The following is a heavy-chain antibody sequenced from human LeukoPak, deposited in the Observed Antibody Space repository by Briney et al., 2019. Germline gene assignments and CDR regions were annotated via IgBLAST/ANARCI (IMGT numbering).Heavy chain of an antibody. J-gene: IGHJ4*02. CDR1: GFTFSSYW. CDR3: ARDLRGDLYYYDSSGYQPLDY. CDR2: INSDGSST. D-gene: IGHD3-22*01. Sequence: PGGSLRLSCAASGFTFSSYWMHWVRQAPGKGLVWVSRINSDGSSTSYADSVKGRFTTSRDNAKNTLYLQMNSLRAEDTAVYYCARDLRGDLYYYDSSGYQPLDYWGQGTLVTVSS. V-gene: IGHV3-74*01.